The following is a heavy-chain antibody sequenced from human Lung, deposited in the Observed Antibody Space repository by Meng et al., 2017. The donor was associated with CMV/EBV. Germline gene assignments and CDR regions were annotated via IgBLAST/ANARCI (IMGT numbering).Heavy chain of an antibody. D-gene: IGHD1-14*01. Sequence: GGSXRLXFAASGFTFADYTMHWVRQVPGKGLEWVSGINWNSGSIDYVDSVKGRFTISRDNAKNSLYLQMNSLRVEDMAVYYCAKDIKHTLTSSFDYWGQGXLVTVSS. V-gene: IGHV3-9*03. J-gene: IGHJ4*02. CDR3: AKDIKHTLTSSFDY. CDR2: INWNSGSI. CDR1: GFTFADYT.